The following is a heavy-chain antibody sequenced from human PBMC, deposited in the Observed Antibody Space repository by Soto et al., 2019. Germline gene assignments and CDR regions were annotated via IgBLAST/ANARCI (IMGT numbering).Heavy chain of an antibody. J-gene: IGHJ4*02. V-gene: IGHV3-NL1*01. D-gene: IGHD3-22*01. CDR2: VSKSDYT. CDR3: AKDLLRMGYDSSGYPGPD. CDR1: GFTFTNYG. Sequence: PGGSLRLSCTVSGFTFTNYGINWVRQAPGKGLEWVSSVSKSDYTYYADSVKGRFTISRDNSKNTLYLQMNSLRAEDTAVYYCAKDLLRMGYDSSGYPGPDWGQGTLVTVSS.